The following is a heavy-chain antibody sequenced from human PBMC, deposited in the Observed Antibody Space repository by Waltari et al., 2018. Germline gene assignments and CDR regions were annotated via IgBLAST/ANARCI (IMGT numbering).Heavy chain of an antibody. Sequence: QVQLVESGGGVVQPGRSLRLSCAASGFTFSSYGMHWVRQAPGNGLEWVGVISYDGSNKYYADSVKGRFTISRDNSKNTLYLQMNSLRAEDTAVYYCAKDRRQWLVSVIDYWGQGTLVTVSS. V-gene: IGHV3-30*18. CDR1: GFTFSSYG. D-gene: IGHD6-19*01. CDR3: AKDRRQWLVSVIDY. J-gene: IGHJ4*02. CDR2: ISYDGSNK.